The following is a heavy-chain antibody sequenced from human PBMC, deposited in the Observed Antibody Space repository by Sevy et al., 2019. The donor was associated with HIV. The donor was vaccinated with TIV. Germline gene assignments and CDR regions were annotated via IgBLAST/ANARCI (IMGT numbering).Heavy chain of an antibody. CDR2: IYWEDDK. D-gene: IGHD4-4*01. Sequence: SGPTLVNPTQTLTLTCNFSGFSLTTSGVTVGWIRQPPGKALEWLALIYWEDDKRYSPSLKSRLTITKDTSKNRVVLTMTNMDPVDTATYYCAHCPWYSNYFDYWGQGILVTVSS. V-gene: IGHV2-5*02. J-gene: IGHJ4*02. CDR3: AHCPWYSNYFDY. CDR1: GFSLTTSGVT.